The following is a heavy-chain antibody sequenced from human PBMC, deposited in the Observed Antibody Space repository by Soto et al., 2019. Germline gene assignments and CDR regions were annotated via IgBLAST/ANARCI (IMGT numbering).Heavy chain of an antibody. J-gene: IGHJ3*02. Sequence: QITLKESGPTLVKPTQTLTLTCTFSGFSLSTSGVGVGWIRQPPGKALEWLALIYWDDDKRYSPSLKSRLTITKDTSKNQVVLTMTNMDPVDTATYYCAHITDRTYYYDSEDDAFDIWGQGTMVTVSS. CDR3: AHITDRTYYYDSEDDAFDI. CDR1: GFSLSTSGVG. D-gene: IGHD3-22*01. V-gene: IGHV2-5*02. CDR2: IYWDDDK.